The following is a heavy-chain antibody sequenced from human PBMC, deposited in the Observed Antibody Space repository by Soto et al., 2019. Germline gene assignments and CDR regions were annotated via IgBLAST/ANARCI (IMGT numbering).Heavy chain of an antibody. CDR2: IWYDGSNK. D-gene: IGHD3-16*02. J-gene: IGHJ4*02. Sequence: QVQLVESGGGVVQPGRSLRLSCAASGFTFSSYGMHWVRQAPGKGLEWVAVIWYDGSNKYYADSVKGRFTISRDNSKNTLYLQMYSLRAEDTAVYYCARERRIWGSYRYFDYWGQGTLVTVSS. CDR1: GFTFSSYG. V-gene: IGHV3-33*01. CDR3: ARERRIWGSYRYFDY.